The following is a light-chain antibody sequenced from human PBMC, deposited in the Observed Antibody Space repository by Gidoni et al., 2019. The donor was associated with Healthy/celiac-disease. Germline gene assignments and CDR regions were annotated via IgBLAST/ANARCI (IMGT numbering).Light chain of an antibody. CDR1: KLGDKY. J-gene: IGLJ2*01. Sequence: SYELTTLHSVSVSPGQTASITCSGDKLGDKYACWYQHKPGQSPVLVIYQDSKRPSGIPERFSGSNSGNTATLTISGTQAMDEADYYCQAWDSSTVVFGGGTKLTVL. CDR2: QDS. V-gene: IGLV3-1*01. CDR3: QAWDSSTVV.